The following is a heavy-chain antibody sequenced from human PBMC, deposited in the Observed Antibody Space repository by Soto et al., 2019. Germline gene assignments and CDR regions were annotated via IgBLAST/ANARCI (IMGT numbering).Heavy chain of an antibody. V-gene: IGHV1-18*01. Sequence: QIQLEQSGPEMKNPGASVKVSCKASGYMFITYGFNWVRQAPGQGLEWMGWMSTSNGDTKTAQKFKGRVRMTSETSTTTVYMELTNLRSDDTAVYYCARARYFATVHRQWWYFDLWGRGTLVTVSS. J-gene: IGHJ2*01. CDR3: ARARYFATVHRQWWYFDL. CDR2: MSTSNGDT. D-gene: IGHD3-10*01. CDR1: GYMFITYG.